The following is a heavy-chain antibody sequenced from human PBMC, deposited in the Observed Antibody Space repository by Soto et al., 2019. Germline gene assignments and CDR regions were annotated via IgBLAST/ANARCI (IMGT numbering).Heavy chain of an antibody. CDR3: ARSSILLGYARDY. J-gene: IGHJ4*02. V-gene: IGHV1-2*02. CDR1: GYTFTGYY. D-gene: IGHD2-8*01. Sequence: GASVKVSCKASGYTFTGYYMHWVRQAPGQGLEWMGWINPNSGGTNYAQKFQGRVTMTRDTSISTAYMELSRLRSDDTAVYYCARSSILLGYARDYWAQGTLVTVSS. CDR2: INPNSGGT.